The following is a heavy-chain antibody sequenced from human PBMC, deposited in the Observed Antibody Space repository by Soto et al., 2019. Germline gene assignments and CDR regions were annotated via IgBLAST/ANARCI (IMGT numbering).Heavy chain of an antibody. V-gene: IGHV3-13*01. CDR2: IGTAGDT. CDR3: ARAGYYYYGMDV. CDR1: GFTFSSYD. J-gene: IGHJ6*02. Sequence: EVQLVESGGGLVQPGGSLRLSCAASGFTFSSYDMHWVRQATGKGLEWVSAIGTAGDTYYPGSVKGRFTISRENAKNSLYLQMNSLRDGDTAVYYCARAGYYYYGMDVWGQGSTVTVSS.